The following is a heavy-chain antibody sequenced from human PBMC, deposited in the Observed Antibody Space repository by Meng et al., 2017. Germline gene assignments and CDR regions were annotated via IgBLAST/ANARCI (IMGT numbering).Heavy chain of an antibody. D-gene: IGHD1-7*01. V-gene: IGHV1-18*01. J-gene: IGHJ4*02. Sequence: GSAKDICKASGGTFSSYAISWGRQAPGQGLEWMGWISAYNGNTNYAQKLQGRVTMTTDTSTSTAYMELRSLRTADTAVYYCAREGIWGTGTAGDYWGQGTLVTVSS. CDR2: ISAYNGNT. CDR3: AREGIWGTGTAGDY. CDR1: GGTFSSYA.